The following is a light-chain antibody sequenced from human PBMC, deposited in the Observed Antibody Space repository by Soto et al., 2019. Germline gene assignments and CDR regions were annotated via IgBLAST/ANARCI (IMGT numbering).Light chain of an antibody. CDR1: QSISSW. J-gene: IGKJ1*01. CDR3: QQYNSYWT. Sequence: DIQMTQSPSPLSASVGDRVTITCRASQSISSWLAWYQQKPGKAPKLLIYDASSLESGVPSRFSGSGSGTEFTLTISSLQPDDFATYYCQQYNSYWTLGQGTKVDIK. CDR2: DAS. V-gene: IGKV1-5*01.